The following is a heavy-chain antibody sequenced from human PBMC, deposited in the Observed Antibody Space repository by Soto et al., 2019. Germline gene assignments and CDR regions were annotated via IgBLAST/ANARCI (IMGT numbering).Heavy chain of an antibody. CDR2: ISYDGRNE. Sequence: QVQLVESGGGVVHPGRSLRLSCPASRFTFSSFGLHWVRQAPGKGLEWVALISYDGRNEYYADSVKGRFTISRDNSKNTMYLEMNSLREADTAVYFCAKDLRNNWNPGAFDIWGQGTMVTVSS. D-gene: IGHD1-20*01. J-gene: IGHJ3*02. V-gene: IGHV3-30*18. CDR1: RFTFSSFG. CDR3: AKDLRNNWNPGAFDI.